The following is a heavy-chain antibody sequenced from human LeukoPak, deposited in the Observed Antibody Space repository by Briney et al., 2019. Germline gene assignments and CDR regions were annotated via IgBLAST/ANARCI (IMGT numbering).Heavy chain of an antibody. V-gene: IGHV1-8*01. D-gene: IGHD3-16*02. CDR2: MNPNSGNT. Sequence: ASVKVSCKASGYTFTNYDINLVRQATGQGLEWMGWMNPNSGNTGYAQKFQGRVTMTTDTSTSTAYMELRSLRSDDTAVYYCARCGRARYGMDVWGQGTTVTVSS. CDR1: GYTFTNYD. CDR3: ARCGRARYGMDV. J-gene: IGHJ6*02.